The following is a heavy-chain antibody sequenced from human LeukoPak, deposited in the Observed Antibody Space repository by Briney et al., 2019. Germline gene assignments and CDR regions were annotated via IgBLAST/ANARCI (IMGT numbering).Heavy chain of an antibody. V-gene: IGHV3-23*01. CDR2: ILASGDTT. Sequence: GGSLRLSCAASGFSFNNYAMSWVRQAPGKGLEWVAAILASGDTTYCADSVKGRFIISRDNSKDTLYLRVNSLRAEDTAIYFCAKDEAWRPAADWGQGALVTVSS. D-gene: IGHD2-2*01. CDR3: AKDEAWRPAAD. CDR1: GFSFNNYA. J-gene: IGHJ4*02.